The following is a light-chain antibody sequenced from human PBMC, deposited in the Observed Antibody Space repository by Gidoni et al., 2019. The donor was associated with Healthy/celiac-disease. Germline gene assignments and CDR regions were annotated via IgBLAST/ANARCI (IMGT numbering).Light chain of an antibody. CDR1: QSVSSY. CDR2: DA. J-gene: IGKJ3*01. V-gene: IGKV3-11*01. CDR3: QQRSNWPET. Sequence: EIVLTQSPATLSLSPGERATLSCRASQSVSSYLAWYQQKPGQAPRLLIYDASRFSGSGSGTDVTLTISSLEPEDFAVYYCQQRSNWPETFGPGTKVDIK.